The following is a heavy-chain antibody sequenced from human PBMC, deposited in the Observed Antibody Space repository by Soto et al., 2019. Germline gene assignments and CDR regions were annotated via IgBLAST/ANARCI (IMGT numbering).Heavy chain of an antibody. CDR2: IIPIFGTA. CDR1: GGTFSSYA. CDR3: ERGGGSSGYYSWLDP. J-gene: IGHJ5*02. Sequence: GASVKVSCKASGGTFSSYAISWVRQAPGQGLEWMGGIIPIFGTANYAQKFQGRVTITADESTSTAYMELSSLRSEDTAVYYCERGGGSSGYYSWLDPWGQGTQVTVSS. V-gene: IGHV1-69*13. D-gene: IGHD3-22*01.